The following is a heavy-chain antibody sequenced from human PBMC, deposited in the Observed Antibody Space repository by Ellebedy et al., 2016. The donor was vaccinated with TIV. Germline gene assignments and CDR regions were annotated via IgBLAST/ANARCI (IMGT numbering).Heavy chain of an antibody. J-gene: IGHJ6*02. V-gene: IGHV3-21*01. CDR2: ISSTSYYI. D-gene: IGHD2-15*01. CDR1: GFTFSSYS. Sequence: GESLKISCAASGFTFSSYSMNWVRQTPGKVLEWVSSISSTSYYISYADSVKGRFTISRDNAKNSLYLQMNSLRAEDTAVYYCAPVIAASYYYGMDVWGQGTTVTVSS. CDR3: APVIAASYYYGMDV.